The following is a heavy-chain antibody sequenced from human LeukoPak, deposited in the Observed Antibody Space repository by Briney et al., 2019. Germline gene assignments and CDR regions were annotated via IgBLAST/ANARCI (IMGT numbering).Heavy chain of an antibody. CDR3: ARDRSDYGDYVGPDY. V-gene: IGHV3-23*01. J-gene: IGHJ4*02. D-gene: IGHD4-17*01. Sequence: GGSLRLSCAASGFTFSSYAMSWVRQAPGKGLEWVSGISAGGGNTYYADSVKGRFTISRDNSKNTLYLQMNSLRAEDTAVYYCARDRSDYGDYVGPDYWGQGTLVTVSS. CDR1: GFTFSSYA. CDR2: ISAGGGNT.